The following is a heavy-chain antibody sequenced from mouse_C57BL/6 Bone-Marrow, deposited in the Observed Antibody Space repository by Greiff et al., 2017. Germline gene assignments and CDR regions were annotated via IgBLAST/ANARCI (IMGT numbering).Heavy chain of an antibody. V-gene: IGHV1-9*01. CDR2: ILPGSGST. CDR3: AREDGYWAWFAY. CDR1: GYTFTGYW. J-gene: IGHJ3*01. Sequence: QVQLQQSGAELMKPGASVKLSCKATGYTFTGYWIEWVKQRPGHGLEWIGEILPGSGSTNYNEKFKGKATFTADTSSNTAYMQLGSLTTEDSAIYDGAREDGYWAWFAYWGQGTLVTVSA. D-gene: IGHD2-3*01.